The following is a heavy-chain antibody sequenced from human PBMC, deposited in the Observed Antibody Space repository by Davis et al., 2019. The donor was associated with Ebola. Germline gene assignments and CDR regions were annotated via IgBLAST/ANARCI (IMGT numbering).Heavy chain of an antibody. CDR2: IYHSGST. CDR1: GGSFSGYY. V-gene: IGHV4-30-2*01. D-gene: IGHD2-21*02. Sequence: MPSETLSLTCAVYGGSFSGYYWSWIRQPPGKGLEWIGYIYHSGSTYYNPSLKSRVTISVDRSKNQFSLKLSSVTAADTAVYYCASDRVVVTATPPYYFYYGMDVWGKGTTVTVSS. J-gene: IGHJ6*04. CDR3: ASDRVVVTATPPYYFYYGMDV.